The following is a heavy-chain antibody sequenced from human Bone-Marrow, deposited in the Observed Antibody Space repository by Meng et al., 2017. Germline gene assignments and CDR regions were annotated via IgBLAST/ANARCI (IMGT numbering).Heavy chain of an antibody. CDR1: GFTFSSYS. J-gene: IGHJ4*02. CDR2: ISSSSSYI. Sequence: GESLKISCAASGFTFSSYSMNWVRQAPGKGLEWVSSISSSSSYIYYADSVKGRFTISRDNAKNSLYLQMNSLRAEDTAVYYCARDVYDILTGYYSRFNYWGQGTLVTASS. V-gene: IGHV3-21*01. CDR3: ARDVYDILTGYYSRFNY. D-gene: IGHD3-9*01.